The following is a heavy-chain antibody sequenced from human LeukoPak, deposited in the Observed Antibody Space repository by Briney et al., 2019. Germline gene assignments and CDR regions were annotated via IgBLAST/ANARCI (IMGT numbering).Heavy chain of an antibody. Sequence: ASVKVSCKASGYTLTAYYIYWVRQAPGQGLEWMGRINPNSGGTDYAQNFQGRVTMTRDTSISTAYMELSRLRSDDTAVYYCATAVTTRVGYWGQGTLVTVSS. J-gene: IGHJ4*02. CDR1: GYTLTAYY. CDR3: ATAVTTRVGY. V-gene: IGHV1-2*06. CDR2: INPNSGGT. D-gene: IGHD4-17*01.